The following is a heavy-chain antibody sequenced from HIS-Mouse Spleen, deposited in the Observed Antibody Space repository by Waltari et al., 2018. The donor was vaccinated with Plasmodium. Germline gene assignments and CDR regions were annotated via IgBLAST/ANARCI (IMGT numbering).Heavy chain of an antibody. V-gene: IGHV3-30-3*01. CDR1: GFTFTSSA. CDR2: ISYDGSNK. CDR3: AREAGSGGLYYFDY. J-gene: IGHJ4*02. Sequence: QLVQSGPEVKKPGTSVKVSCKASGFTFTSSAVQWVRQAPGKGLEWVAVISYDGSNKYYADSVKGRFTISRDNSKNTRYLQMNSLRAEDTAVYYCAREAGSGGLYYFDYWGQGTLVTVSS. D-gene: IGHD3-10*01.